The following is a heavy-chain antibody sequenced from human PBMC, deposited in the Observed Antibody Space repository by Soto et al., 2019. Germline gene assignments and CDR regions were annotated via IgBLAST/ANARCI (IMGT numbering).Heavy chain of an antibody. V-gene: IGHV3-74*01. Sequence: PCWSLRLSSAASGLSFSSFWMHSACKTPGKGMLWVAHIHNDGRRTSYADSVKGRFTISRDNAKNRLYLQMNSLRAEDTVMYYCARDFGEVGSTAAFDIWGQGTMVTV. D-gene: IGHD1-26*01. J-gene: IGHJ3*02. CDR3: ARDFGEVGSTAAFDI. CDR1: GLSFSSFW. CDR2: IHNDGRRT.